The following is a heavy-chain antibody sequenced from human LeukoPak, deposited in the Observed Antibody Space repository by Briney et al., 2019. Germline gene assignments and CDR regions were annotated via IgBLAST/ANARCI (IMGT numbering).Heavy chain of an antibody. J-gene: IGHJ4*02. V-gene: IGHV3-23*01. D-gene: IGHD1-26*01. Sequence: GGSLRLSCAATGFTLNSYAMSWVRQAPGKGLEWVSAISGSGGSTYYADSVKGRFTISRDNSKNTLYLQMNSLRAEDTAVYYCAKDKWELPTYFDYWGQGTLVTVSS. CDR2: ISGSGGST. CDR3: AKDKWELPTYFDY. CDR1: GFTLNSYA.